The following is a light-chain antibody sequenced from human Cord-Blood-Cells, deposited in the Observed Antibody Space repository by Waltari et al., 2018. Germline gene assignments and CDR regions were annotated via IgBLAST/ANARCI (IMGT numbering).Light chain of an antibody. Sequence: QSALTQPRSVSGSPGQSVTISCTGTSSDVGGYNDVSWYQQHPGKAPKLMIYEVSKRPSGVPDRFAGSESGNTGSLTFCGGRSEAEADYYCCAYAGSDTLVFGGGTKLTV. CDR2: EVS. J-gene: IGLJ3*02. CDR3: CAYAGSDTLV. CDR1: SSDVGGYND. V-gene: IGLV2-11*01.